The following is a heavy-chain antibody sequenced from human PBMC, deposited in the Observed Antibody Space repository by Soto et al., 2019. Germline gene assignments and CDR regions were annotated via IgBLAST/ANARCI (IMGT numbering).Heavy chain of an antibody. CDR2: IYYSGST. V-gene: IGHV4-39*01. D-gene: IGHD2-15*01. CDR1: GGSISSSSYY. Sequence: QLQLQESGPGLVKPSETLSLTCTVSGGSISSSSYYWGWIRHPPGKGLEWIGSIYYSGSTYYNPSPKSRVTISVDTSKNQCSLKLSSVTAADTAVYYCARHTPAISISDHWGQGTLVTVSS. J-gene: IGHJ4*02. CDR3: ARHTPAISISDH.